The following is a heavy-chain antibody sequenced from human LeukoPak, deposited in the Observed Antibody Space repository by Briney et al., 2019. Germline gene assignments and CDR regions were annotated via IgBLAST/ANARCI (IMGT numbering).Heavy chain of an antibody. CDR3: ARALYSSSPFDY. CDR1: GGSVSSGSYY. J-gene: IGHJ4*02. D-gene: IGHD6-13*01. CDR2: IYYSGST. V-gene: IGHV4-61*01. Sequence: PSETLSLTCTVSGGSVSSGSYYWSWIRQAPGKGLEWIGYIYYSGSTNYNPSLKSRVTISVDTSKNQFSLKLSSVTAADTAVYYCARALYSSSPFDYGGQGTLVTVSS.